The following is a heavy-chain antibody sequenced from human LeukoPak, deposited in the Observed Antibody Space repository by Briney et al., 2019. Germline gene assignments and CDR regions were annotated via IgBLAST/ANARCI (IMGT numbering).Heavy chain of an antibody. D-gene: IGHD3-3*01. V-gene: IGHV4-39*01. CDR3: ARHPPYYDFWSGYSKPQPYYFDY. CDR2: IYYSGST. Sequence: PGGSLRLSCAASGFTFSSYSMNWIRQPPGKGLEWIGSIYYSGSTYYNPSLKSRVAISVDTSKNQFSLKLSSVTAADTAVYYCARHPPYYDFWSGYSKPQPYYFDYWGQGTLVTVSS. CDR1: GFTFSSYS. J-gene: IGHJ4*02.